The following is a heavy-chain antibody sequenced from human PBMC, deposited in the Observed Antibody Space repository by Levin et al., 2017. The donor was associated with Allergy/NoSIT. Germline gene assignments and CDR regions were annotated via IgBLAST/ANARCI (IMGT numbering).Heavy chain of an antibody. D-gene: IGHD1-26*01. Sequence: GESLKISCKASGYTFTNYDINWVRQATGQGLEWMGWMNPNSGNTGYAQKFQGRVTLTRTSSISTAYMELSSLTSEDTAVYYCATQKWERLRSYSYYGMDVWGQGTTVTVS. J-gene: IGHJ6*02. CDR3: ATQKWERLRSYSYYGMDV. CDR1: GYTFTNYD. V-gene: IGHV1-8*01. CDR2: MNPNSGNT.